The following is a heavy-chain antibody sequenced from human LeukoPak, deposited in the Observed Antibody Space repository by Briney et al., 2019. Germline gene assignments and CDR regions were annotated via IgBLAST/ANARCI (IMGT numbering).Heavy chain of an antibody. CDR3: ACVTGLYYFDF. CDR2: IYYSGNT. CDR1: GGSISSYY. J-gene: IGHJ4*02. Sequence: SSETLSLTCTVSGGSISSYYWSWARQPPGKGLEWIGHIYYSGNTYYNPSLKSRVAISVDTSKNQFSLKLSSVTAADTAVYYCACVTGLYYFDFWGQGTLVTVSS. D-gene: IGHD1-20*01. V-gene: IGHV4-59*06.